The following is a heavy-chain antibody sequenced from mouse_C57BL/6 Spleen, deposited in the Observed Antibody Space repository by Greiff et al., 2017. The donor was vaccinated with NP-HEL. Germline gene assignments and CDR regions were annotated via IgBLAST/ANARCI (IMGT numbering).Heavy chain of an antibody. CDR2: TFYSGIT. CDR1: GFSINSDCY. D-gene: IGHD1-1*01. J-gene: IGHJ3*01. CDR3: AREDPYYYGAAY. V-gene: IGHV3-3*01. Sequence: EVQGVESGPSLVRPSQTLSLTCTVTGFSINSDCYWIWIRQFPGNKLEYIGYTFYSGITYYNPSLESRTYITRDTSKNQFSLKLSSVTTEDTATYYCAREDPYYYGAAYWGQGTLVTVSA.